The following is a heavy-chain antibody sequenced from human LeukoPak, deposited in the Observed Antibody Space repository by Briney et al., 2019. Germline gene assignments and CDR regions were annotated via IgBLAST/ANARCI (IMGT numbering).Heavy chain of an antibody. J-gene: IGHJ4*02. CDR2: INHSGST. Sequence: SETLSLTCTVSGGSMSHYYWSWIRQPPGKGLEWIGEINHSGSTNYNPSLKSRVTISVDTSKNQFSLKLSSVTAADTAVYYCARAPYDSSGYEPFDYWGQGTLVTVSS. V-gene: IGHV4-34*01. CDR3: ARAPYDSSGYEPFDY. CDR1: GGSMSHYY. D-gene: IGHD3-22*01.